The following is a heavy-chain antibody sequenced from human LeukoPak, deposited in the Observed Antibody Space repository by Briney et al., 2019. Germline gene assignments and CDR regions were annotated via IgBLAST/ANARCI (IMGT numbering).Heavy chain of an antibody. CDR3: AKDVYGDYGGLDY. V-gene: IGHV3-23*01. D-gene: IGHD4-17*01. J-gene: IGHJ4*02. CDR1: GFPFSTYA. Sequence: GGSLRLSCAASGFPFSTYAMSWVRQAPGKGLEWVSSIRGSDGSTHYADSVKGRFAISRGNSKNTLYLQMNSLRAEDTAVYYCAKDVYGDYGGLDYWGQGTLVTVSS. CDR2: IRGSDGST.